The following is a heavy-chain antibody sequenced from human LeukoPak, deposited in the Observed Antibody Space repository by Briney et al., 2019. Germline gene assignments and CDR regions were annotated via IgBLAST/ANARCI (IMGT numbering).Heavy chain of an antibody. J-gene: IGHJ4*02. CDR3: AKATYYYGSGSYCFDY. V-gene: IGHV3-9*01. CDR1: GFTFDDYA. D-gene: IGHD3-10*01. CDR2: ISWNSGSI. Sequence: GRSLRLSCAASGFTFDDYAMHWVRQAPGKGLEWVSGISWNSGSIGYADSVKGRFTISRDNAKNSLYLQMNSLRAEDTALYYCAKATYYYGSGSYCFDYWGQGTLVTVPS.